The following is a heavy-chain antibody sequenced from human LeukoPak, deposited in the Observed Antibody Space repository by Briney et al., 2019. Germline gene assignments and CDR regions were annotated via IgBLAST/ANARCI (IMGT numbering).Heavy chain of an antibody. CDR1: GYTFTSYG. CDR2: ISAYNGNT. V-gene: IGHV1-18*01. J-gene: IGHJ6*02. CDR3: ARGTHSSSWYHYYYGMDV. D-gene: IGHD6-13*01. Sequence: GASVKVSCKASGYTFTSYGISWVRQAPGQGLEWMGWISAYNGNTNYAQKLQGRVTMTTDTSTSTAYMELRSPRSDDTAVYYCARGTHSSSWYHYYYGMDVWGQGTTVTVSS.